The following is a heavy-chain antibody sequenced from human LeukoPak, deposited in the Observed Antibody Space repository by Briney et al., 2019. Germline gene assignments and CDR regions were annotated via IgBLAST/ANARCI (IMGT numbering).Heavy chain of an antibody. Sequence: ASVKVSCKASGGTFSSYAISWVRQAPGQGLEWMGRIIPILGIANYAQKFQGRVTITADKSTSIAYMELSSLRSEDTAVYYCARLMYYDILTGYYPYYYYGMDVWGQGTTVTVSS. CDR3: ARLMYYDILTGYYPYYYYGMDV. J-gene: IGHJ6*02. CDR1: GGTFSSYA. V-gene: IGHV1-69*04. CDR2: IIPILGIA. D-gene: IGHD3-9*01.